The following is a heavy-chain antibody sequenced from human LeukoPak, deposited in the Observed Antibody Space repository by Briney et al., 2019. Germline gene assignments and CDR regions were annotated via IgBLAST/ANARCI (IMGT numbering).Heavy chain of an antibody. CDR1: GFTFSTYA. CDR2: ISGSGDTT. D-gene: IGHD3-10*01. Sequence: GGSLRLSCAASGFTFSTYALNWVRQAPGKGLEWVSAISGSGDTTFYTDSVKSRFTISRDSSKSTLYLQMNSLRAEDDTAVYYCATRNFDDSGIYALGYWGQGTLVTVSS. CDR3: ATRNFDDSGIYALGY. J-gene: IGHJ4*02. V-gene: IGHV3-23*01.